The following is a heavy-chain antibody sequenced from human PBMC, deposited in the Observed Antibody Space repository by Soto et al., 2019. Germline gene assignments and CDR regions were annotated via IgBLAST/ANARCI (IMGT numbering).Heavy chain of an antibody. CDR3: AGDHPWMTTVTTVDY. V-gene: IGHV1-18*01. J-gene: IGHJ4*02. Sequence: QVQLVQSGAEVKKPGASVKVSCKASGYTFTSYGISWVRQAPGQGLEWMGWISAYNGDTNYAQKLQGRVTMTTDTATSTAYRELRSLRSDDTAVYYCAGDHPWMTTVTTVDYWGQGTLVTVSS. CDR2: ISAYNGDT. CDR1: GYTFTSYG. D-gene: IGHD4-17*01.